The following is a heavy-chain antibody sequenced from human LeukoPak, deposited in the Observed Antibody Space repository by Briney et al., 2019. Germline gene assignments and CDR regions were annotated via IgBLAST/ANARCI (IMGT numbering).Heavy chain of an antibody. CDR3: ARDLGHSGSYRPFDY. CDR2: ISYDGSNK. J-gene: IGHJ4*02. Sequence: GGSLRLSCAASGFTFSSYAMHWVRQAPGKGLEWVAVISYDGSNKYYADSVKGRFTISRDNSKNTLYLQMNSLRAEDTAVYYCARDLGHSGSYRPFDYWGQGTLVTVSS. CDR1: GFTFSSYA. V-gene: IGHV3-30*01. D-gene: IGHD1-26*01.